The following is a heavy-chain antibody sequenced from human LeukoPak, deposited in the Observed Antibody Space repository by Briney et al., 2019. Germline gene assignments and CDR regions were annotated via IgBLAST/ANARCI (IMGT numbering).Heavy chain of an antibody. V-gene: IGHV3-7*03. Sequence: GGSLRLSCAASGFTFSSYWMSWVRQAPGKGLEWVANIKQDGSEKYYVDSVKGRFTISRDNSKNTLYLQMNSLRAEDTAVYYCANNPYHYYYYMDVWGKGTTVTVSS. CDR3: ANNPYHYYYYMDV. J-gene: IGHJ6*03. CDR2: IKQDGSEK. D-gene: IGHD1-1*01. CDR1: GFTFSSYW.